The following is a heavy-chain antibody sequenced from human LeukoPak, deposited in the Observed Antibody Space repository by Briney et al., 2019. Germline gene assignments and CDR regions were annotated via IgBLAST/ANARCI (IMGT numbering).Heavy chain of an antibody. D-gene: IGHD6-13*01. CDR3: ARDLIKQQLVARPDY. J-gene: IGHJ4*02. CDR1: GFTFSSYS. CDR2: ISSSSSYI. Sequence: GGSLRLSCAASGFTFSSYSMNWVRQAPGKGLEWVSSISSSSSYIYYADSVKGRFTISRDNAKNSLYLQMNSLRAEDKAVYYCARDLIKQQLVARPDYWGQGTLVTVSS. V-gene: IGHV3-21*01.